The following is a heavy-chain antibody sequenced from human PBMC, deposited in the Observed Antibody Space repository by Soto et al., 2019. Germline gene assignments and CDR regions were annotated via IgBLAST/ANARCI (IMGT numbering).Heavy chain of an antibody. Sequence: GGSLRLSCEASGFTFCNYAMTWVRQAPGKGLEWVSAISGSGGSTYYADSVKGRFTISRDNSKNTLYLQMNSLRAEDTAVYYCAKLWSSDPRYYYGMDVWGQGTTVTVSS. CDR1: GFTFCNYA. J-gene: IGHJ6*02. CDR3: AKLWSSDPRYYYGMDV. CDR2: ISGSGGST. V-gene: IGHV3-23*01. D-gene: IGHD3-10*01.